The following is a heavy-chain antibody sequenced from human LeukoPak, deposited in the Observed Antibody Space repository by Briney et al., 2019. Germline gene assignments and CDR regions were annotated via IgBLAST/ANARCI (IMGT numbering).Heavy chain of an antibody. CDR1: GDSLTGYY. V-gene: IGHV4-59*01. CDR3: VRESRTTTDSDSYYYTDV. D-gene: IGHD1-1*01. J-gene: IGHJ6*03. CDR2: VHYRVST. Sequence: PSETLSLTCSVSGDSLTGYYWNWIRQPPGKGLEWIGYVHYRVSTNYNPSLQGRVTISLDTSKNQVSLELRSVPVADTAVYSCVRESRTTTDSDSYYYTDVWGKGTTVSVSS.